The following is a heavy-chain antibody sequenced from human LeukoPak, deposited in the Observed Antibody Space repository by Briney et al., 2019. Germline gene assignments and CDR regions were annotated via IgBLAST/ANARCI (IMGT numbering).Heavy chain of an antibody. D-gene: IGHD5-24*01. CDR1: GYSISSGYY. CDR3: ASSQMATIPRYFDY. J-gene: IGHJ4*02. V-gene: IGHV4-38-2*01. Sequence: SETLSLTCAVSGYSISSGYYWGWIRQPPGKGLEWIGSIYHSGSTYYNPSLKSRVTISVDTSKNQFSLKLSSVTAADTAVYYCASSQMATIPRYFDYWGQGTLVTVSS. CDR2: IYHSGST.